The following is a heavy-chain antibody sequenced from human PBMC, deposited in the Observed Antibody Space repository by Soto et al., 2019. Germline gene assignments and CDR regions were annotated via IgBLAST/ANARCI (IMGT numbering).Heavy chain of an antibody. CDR3: ARDGIAAAGTVYYGMDV. D-gene: IGHD6-13*01. J-gene: IGHJ6*02. CDR2: ISSSSSTI. V-gene: IGHV3-48*02. CDR1: GFTFSSYS. Sequence: EVQLVESGGGLVQPGGSLRLSCAASGFTFSSYSMNWVRQAPGKGLEWVSYISSSSSTIYYADSVKGRFTISRDNATNSLYLQMNSLRDEDTAVYYCARDGIAAAGTVYYGMDVWGQGTTVTVSS.